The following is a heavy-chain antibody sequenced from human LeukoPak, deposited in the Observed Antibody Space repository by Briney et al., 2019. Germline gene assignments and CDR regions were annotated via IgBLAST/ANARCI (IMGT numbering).Heavy chain of an antibody. D-gene: IGHD2-15*01. J-gene: IGHJ4*02. CDR2: IRSSGDDT. Sequence: GGSLRLSCAASGFTFSKYAMSWVRQAPGKGLEWVSTIRSSGDDTYYADSVKGRFTISRDNSKNTLYLQMNSLRAEDTAVYYCARDVGDDWGQGTLVTVSS. CDR1: GFTFSKYA. V-gene: IGHV3-23*01. CDR3: ARDVGDD.